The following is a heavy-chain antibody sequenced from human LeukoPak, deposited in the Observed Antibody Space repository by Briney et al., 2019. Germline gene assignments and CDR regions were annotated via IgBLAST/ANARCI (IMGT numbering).Heavy chain of an antibody. D-gene: IGHD6-6*01. CDR3: ARFSKQLVVGGGLIDY. CDR1: GYSISSGYY. J-gene: IGHJ4*02. Sequence: KPSETLSLTCAVSGYSISSGYYWGWIRQPPGKGLEWIGSIYHSGSTCYNPSLKSRVTISVDTPKNQFSLKLSSVTAADTAVYYCARFSKQLVVGGGLIDYWGQGTLVTVSS. V-gene: IGHV4-38-2*01. CDR2: IYHSGST.